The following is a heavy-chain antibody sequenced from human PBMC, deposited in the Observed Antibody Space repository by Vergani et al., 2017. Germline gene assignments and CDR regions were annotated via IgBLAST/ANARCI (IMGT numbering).Heavy chain of an antibody. V-gene: IGHV3-23*01. CDR1: GFTFSSYA. J-gene: IGHJ4*02. CDR2: ISGSGGST. CDR3: AKLGSIYDILTGYSPFDY. D-gene: IGHD3-9*01. Sequence: EVQLLESGGGLVQPGGSLRLSCAASGFTFSSYAMSWVRQAPGKGLEWVSAISGSGGSTYYADSVKGRFTISRDNSKHTLYLQMNSLRAEATAVYYCAKLGSIYDILTGYSPFDYWGQGTLVTVSS.